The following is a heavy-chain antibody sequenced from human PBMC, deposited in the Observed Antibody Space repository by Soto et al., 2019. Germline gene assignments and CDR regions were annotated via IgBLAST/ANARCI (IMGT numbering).Heavy chain of an antibody. J-gene: IGHJ4*01. CDR3: ARVSTVTKLDD. D-gene: IGHD4-17*01. Sequence: SETLSLTCTVSGGSISSGDYYWSWIRQPPGKGLEWIGYIYYSGSTYYNPSLKSRVTISVDTSKNQFSLKLSSVTAADTAVYYCARVSTVTKLDDWGHGRWVTVAS. CDR2: IYYSGST. V-gene: IGHV4-30-4*01. CDR1: GGSISSGDYY.